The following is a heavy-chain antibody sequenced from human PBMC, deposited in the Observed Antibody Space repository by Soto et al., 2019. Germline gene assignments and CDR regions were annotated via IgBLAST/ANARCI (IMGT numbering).Heavy chain of an antibody. CDR2: IYYSGST. CDR1: GGSISSSSYY. D-gene: IGHD2-15*01. J-gene: IGHJ5*02. CDR3: AREAAWDIVVVVSPSGNWFDQ. V-gene: IGHV4-39*01. Sequence: SETLSLTCTVSGGSISSSSYYWGWIRQPPGKGLEWIGSIYYSGSTYYNPSLKSRVTISVDTSKNQFSLKLSSVTAADTAVYYCAREAAWDIVVVVSPSGNWFDQWGQGTMGTSPQ.